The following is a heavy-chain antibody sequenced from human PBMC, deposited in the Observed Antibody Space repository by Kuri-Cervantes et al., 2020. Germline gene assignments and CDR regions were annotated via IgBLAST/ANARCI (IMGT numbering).Heavy chain of an antibody. V-gene: IGHV3-7*03. CDR3: AACSVWLALFDY. D-gene: IGHD6-19*01. J-gene: IGHJ4*02. CDR2: INQDGSVK. CDR1: GFTFTFYW. Sequence: GGSLRLSCAASGFTFTFYWMTWVRQAPGKGLERVADINQDGSVKYYVDSVKGRFTISRDNARNSLYLQMNSLRAEDTAVYYCAACSVWLALFDYWGQGTLVTVSS.